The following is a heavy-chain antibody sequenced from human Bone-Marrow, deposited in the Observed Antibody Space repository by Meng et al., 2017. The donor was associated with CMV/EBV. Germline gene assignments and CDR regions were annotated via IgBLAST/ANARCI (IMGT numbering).Heavy chain of an antibody. CDR3: ARGRRSITIFGVVIMHGMDV. CDR2: MNPNSGNT. Sequence: ASVKVSCKASGYTFTSYDINWVRQATGQGLEWMGWMNPNSGNTGYAQKFQGRVTMTRNTSISTAYMELSSLRSEDKAVYYCARGRRSITIFGVVIMHGMDVWGQGTTVTVSS. CDR1: GYTFTSYD. J-gene: IGHJ6*02. D-gene: IGHD3-3*01. V-gene: IGHV1-8*01.